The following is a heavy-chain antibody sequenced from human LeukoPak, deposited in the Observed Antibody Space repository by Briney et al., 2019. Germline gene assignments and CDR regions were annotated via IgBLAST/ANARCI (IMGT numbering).Heavy chain of an antibody. J-gene: IGHJ6*03. D-gene: IGHD2-2*01. CDR3: ARLDCSSTSCHRYYYYYYYMDV. V-gene: IGHV4-59*08. CDR2: IYYSGST. CDR1: GGSISSYY. Sequence: SETLSLTCTVSGGSISSYYWSWIRQPPGKGLEWIGYIYYSGSTNYNPSLKSRVTISVDTSKNHFSLKLSSVTAADTAVYYCARLDCSSTSCHRYYYYYYYMDVWGKGTTVTVSS.